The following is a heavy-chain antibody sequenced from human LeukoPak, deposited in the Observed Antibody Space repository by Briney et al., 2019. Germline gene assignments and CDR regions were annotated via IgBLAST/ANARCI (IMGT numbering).Heavy chain of an antibody. D-gene: IGHD2-8*02. Sequence: GASVKVSCKVSGYTLTELSMHWVRQAPGKGLEWMGGFDPEDGETIYAQKFQGRVTMTEDTSTDTAYMELSSLRSEDTAVYYCATREISAQERYCLDYWGQGTLVTVSS. V-gene: IGHV1-24*01. J-gene: IGHJ4*02. CDR1: GYTLTELS. CDR2: FDPEDGET. CDR3: ATREISAQERYCLDY.